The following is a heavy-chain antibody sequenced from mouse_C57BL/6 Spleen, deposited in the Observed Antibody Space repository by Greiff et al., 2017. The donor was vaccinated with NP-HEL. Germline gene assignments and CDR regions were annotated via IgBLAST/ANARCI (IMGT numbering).Heavy chain of an antibody. CDR2: IDPETGGT. V-gene: IGHV1-15*01. CDR3: TRGPYYYGSTFGV. J-gene: IGHJ1*03. CDR1: GYTFTDYE. Sequence: VQLQQSGAELVRPGASVTLSCKASGYTFTDYEMHWVKQTPVHGLEWIGAIDPETGGTAYNQKFKGKAILTADKSSSTAYMELRSLTSEDSAVYYCTRGPYYYGSTFGVWGTGTTVTVSS. D-gene: IGHD1-1*01.